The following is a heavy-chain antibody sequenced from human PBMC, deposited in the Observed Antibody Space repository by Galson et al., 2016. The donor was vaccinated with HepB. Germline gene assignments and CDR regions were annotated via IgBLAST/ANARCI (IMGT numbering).Heavy chain of an antibody. J-gene: IGHJ2*01. CDR1: GFTFGDYY. D-gene: IGHD1-1*01. Sequence: SLRLSCAASGFTFGDYYMGWIRQAPGKGLEWVSHLSPSSAYLEYEDSVKGRFSISRDNANNSLYLQMNSLRVEDTAVYFCARGGTRGILDWYFDLWGRGTLVTVSS. CDR3: ARGGTRGILDWYFDL. CDR2: LSPSSAYL. V-gene: IGHV3-11*06.